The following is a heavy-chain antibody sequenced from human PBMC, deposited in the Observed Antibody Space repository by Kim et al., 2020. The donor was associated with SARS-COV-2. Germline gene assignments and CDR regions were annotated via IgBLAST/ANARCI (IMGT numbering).Heavy chain of an antibody. V-gene: IGHV4-34*01. D-gene: IGHD2-21*02. CDR2: INHSGST. Sequence: SETLSLTCAVYGGSFSGYYWSWIRQPPGKGLEWIGEINHSGSTNYNPSLKSRVTISVDTSKNQFSLKLSSVTAADTAVYYCARGSRTAFIVVVTASKFD. J-gene: IGHJ4*01. CDR3: ARGSRTAFIVVVTASKFD. CDR1: GGSFSGYY.